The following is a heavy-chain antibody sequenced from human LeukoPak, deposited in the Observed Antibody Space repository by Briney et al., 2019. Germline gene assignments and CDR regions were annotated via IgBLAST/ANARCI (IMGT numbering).Heavy chain of an antibody. Sequence: SETLSLTCTVSGGSVSSGSYYWSWIRQPPGKGLEWIGYIYYSGSTNYNPSLKSRVTISVDTSKNQFSPKLSSVTAADTAVYYCARDLYDILTGFPSYYFDYWGQGTLVTVSS. D-gene: IGHD3-9*01. CDR1: GGSVSSGSYY. CDR3: ARDLYDILTGFPSYYFDY. J-gene: IGHJ4*02. V-gene: IGHV4-61*01. CDR2: IYYSGST.